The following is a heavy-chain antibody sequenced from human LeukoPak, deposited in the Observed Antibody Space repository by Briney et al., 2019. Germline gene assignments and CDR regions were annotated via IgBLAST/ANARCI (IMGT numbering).Heavy chain of an antibody. CDR1: GYTFTGNY. V-gene: IGHV1-2*02. CDR2: INPNSGGT. J-gene: IGHJ5*02. Sequence: GASVKVSRTASGYTFTGNYMHWVRQAPGQGPEWMGWINPNSGGTNYAQMFQGRVTMTRDTSISTAYMELSRLRSDDTAVYYCARDHIALGDWFDPWGQGTLVTVSS. CDR3: ARDHIALGDWFDP. D-gene: IGHD6-19*01.